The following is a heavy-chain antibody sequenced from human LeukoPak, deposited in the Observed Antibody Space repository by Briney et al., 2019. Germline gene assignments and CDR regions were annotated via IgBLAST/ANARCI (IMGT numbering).Heavy chain of an antibody. D-gene: IGHD1-26*01. J-gene: IGHJ3*02. V-gene: IGHV4-39*01. Sequence: PSETLSLTCTVSGGSISSSSYYWGWIRQPPGKGLEWIGSIYYSGSTYYNPSLKSRVTISVDTSKNQFSLKLSSVTAADTAVYYCARPSTTLYSGSYQGVVGAFDIWGQGTMVTVSS. CDR3: ARPSTTLYSGSYQGVVGAFDI. CDR1: GGSISSSSYY. CDR2: IYYSGST.